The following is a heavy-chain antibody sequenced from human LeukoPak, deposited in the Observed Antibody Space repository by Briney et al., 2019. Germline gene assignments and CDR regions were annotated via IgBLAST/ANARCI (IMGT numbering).Heavy chain of an antibody. CDR2: IIPIFGTA. J-gene: IGHJ3*02. D-gene: IGHD3-3*01. Sequence: VASVKVSCKASGGTFSSYAISWVRQAPGQGLEWMGGIIPIFGTANYAQKFQGRVTITADESTSTAYMELSSLRSEDTAVYYCARGTFGVVISGGAFDIWGQGTMVTVSS. CDR3: ARGTFGVVISGGAFDI. CDR1: GGTFSSYA. V-gene: IGHV1-69*13.